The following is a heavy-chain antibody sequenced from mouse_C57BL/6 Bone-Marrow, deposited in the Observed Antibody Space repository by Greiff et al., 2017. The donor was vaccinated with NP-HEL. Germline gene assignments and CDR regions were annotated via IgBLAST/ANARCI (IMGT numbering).Heavy chain of an antibody. Sequence: QVQLKESGPGLVAPSQSLSITCTVSGFSLTSYAISWVRQPPGKGLEWLGVIWTGGGTNYNSALKSRLSISKDNSKSQVFLKMNSLQTDDTARYYCTRRPFYYGSSYGYFDVWGTGTTVTVSS. J-gene: IGHJ1*03. V-gene: IGHV2-9-1*01. CDR2: IWTGGGT. CDR1: GFSLTSYA. D-gene: IGHD1-1*01. CDR3: TRRPFYYGSSYGYFDV.